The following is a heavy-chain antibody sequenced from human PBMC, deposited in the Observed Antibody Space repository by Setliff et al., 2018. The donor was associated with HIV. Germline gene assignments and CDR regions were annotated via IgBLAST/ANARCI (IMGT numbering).Heavy chain of an antibody. CDR3: ARVGYDYVWGSYRRGGFDY. CDR1: GFTFSSYW. V-gene: IGHV3-7*01. CDR2: IKQDGSEK. D-gene: IGHD3-16*02. Sequence: PGGSLRLSCAASGFTFSSYWMSWVRQAPGKGLEWVANIKQDGSEKYYVDSVKGRFTTSRDNAKNSLYLQMNSLRAEDTAVYYCARVGYDYVWGSYRRGGFDYWGQGTLVTVSS. J-gene: IGHJ4*02.